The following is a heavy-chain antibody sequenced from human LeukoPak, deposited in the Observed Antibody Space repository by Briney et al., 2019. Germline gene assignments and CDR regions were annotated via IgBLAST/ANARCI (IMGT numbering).Heavy chain of an antibody. CDR3: ARGDCSSTICYSPMDV. J-gene: IGHJ6*03. D-gene: IGHD2-2*01. CDR1: GGSISSYY. CDR2: IYYSGST. V-gene: IGHV4-59*01. Sequence: SETLSLTCTVSGGSISSYYWSWIRQPPGKGLEWIGYIYYSGSTNYNPSLKSRVTISVDTSKDQFSLKLSSVTAADTAVYYCARGDCSSTICYSPMDVWGTGTTVTVSS.